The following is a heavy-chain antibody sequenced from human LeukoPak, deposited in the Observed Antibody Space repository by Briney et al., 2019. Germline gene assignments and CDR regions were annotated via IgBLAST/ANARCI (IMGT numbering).Heavy chain of an antibody. V-gene: IGHV1-69*05. CDR2: IIPIFGTA. Sequence: ASVKVSCKASGGTFSSYAISWVRQAPGQGLEWMGGIIPIFGTANYAQKLQGRVTMTTDTSTSTAYMELRSLRSDDTAVYYCASTSQGAVAGKRYFQHWGQGTLVTVSS. J-gene: IGHJ1*01. CDR3: ASTSQGAVAGKRYFQH. CDR1: GGTFSSYA. D-gene: IGHD6-19*01.